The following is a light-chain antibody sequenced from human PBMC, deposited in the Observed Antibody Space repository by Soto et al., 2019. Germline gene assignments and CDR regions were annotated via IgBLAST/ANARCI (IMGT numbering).Light chain of an antibody. Sequence: QTVVTQPPSASGSPGQSVTISCTGTSSDVGGYNYVSWYQQHPGKAPKLMIYEVSKRPSGVPDRFSGSKSGNTASLTVSGLQAEDEADYYCSSYAVSNNFGVVFGGGTKVTVL. J-gene: IGLJ2*01. V-gene: IGLV2-8*01. CDR2: EVS. CDR1: SSDVGGYNY. CDR3: SSYAVSNNFGVV.